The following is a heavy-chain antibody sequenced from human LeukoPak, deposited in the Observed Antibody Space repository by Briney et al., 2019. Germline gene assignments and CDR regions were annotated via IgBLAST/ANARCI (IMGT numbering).Heavy chain of an antibody. CDR2: IYYSGST. D-gene: IGHD2-15*01. V-gene: IGHV4-30-4*01. J-gene: IGHJ5*02. CDR1: GGSISSGDYY. Sequence: SETLSLTCTVSGGSISSGDYYWSWLRQPPWKGLEWIGYIYYSGSTYYNPSLKRRVTISVDTSKNQFSLKLSSVTAADAAVYYCARGRGGSFPSWFDPWGQGTLVTVSS. CDR3: ARGRGGSFPSWFDP.